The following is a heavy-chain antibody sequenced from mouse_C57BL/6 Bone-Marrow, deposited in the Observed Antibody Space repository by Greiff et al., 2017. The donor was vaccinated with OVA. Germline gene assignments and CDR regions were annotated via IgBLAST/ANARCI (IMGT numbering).Heavy chain of an antibody. CDR3: ARLSGT. V-gene: IGHV5-6*01. CDR1: GFTFSSYG. J-gene: IGHJ3*02. CDR2: ISSGGSYT. Sequence: EVNLVESGGDLVKPGGSLKLSCAASGFTFSSYGMSWVRQTPDKRLEWVATISSGGSYTYYPDSVKGRFTISRDNAKNPLYLQMSSLKSEDTAMYYCARLSGTWGQGTLVTVSA. D-gene: IGHD3-2*02.